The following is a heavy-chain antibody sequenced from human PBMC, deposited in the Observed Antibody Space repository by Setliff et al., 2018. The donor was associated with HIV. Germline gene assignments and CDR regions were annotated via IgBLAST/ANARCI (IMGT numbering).Heavy chain of an antibody. CDR3: AKDLDIVVVPAAPDAFDI. Sequence: ASGWVRQAPGKGLEWVSAISGSGGSTYYADSVKGRFTISSDNSKNTLYLQMNSLRAEDTAVYYCAKDLDIVVVPAAPDAFDIWGQGTMVTVSS. CDR2: ISGSGGST. V-gene: IGHV3-23*01. CDR1: A. D-gene: IGHD2-2*03. J-gene: IGHJ3*02.